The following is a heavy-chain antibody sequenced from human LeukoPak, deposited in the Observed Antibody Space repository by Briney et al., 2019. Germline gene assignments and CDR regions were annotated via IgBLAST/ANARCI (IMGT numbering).Heavy chain of an antibody. D-gene: IGHD5-18*01. CDR3: AKGDTGVIRRYYLDS. CDR1: GFTFSNYG. J-gene: IGHJ4*02. Sequence: GGSLRLSCAASGFTFSNYGMNWVRQAPGKGLEWVSVTDTSGVITYYTDSVKGRFTISRDNSKNTLNLQMDSLRVEDTAVYYCAKGDTGVIRRYYLDSWGQGILVIVSS. CDR2: TDTSGVIT. V-gene: IGHV3-23*05.